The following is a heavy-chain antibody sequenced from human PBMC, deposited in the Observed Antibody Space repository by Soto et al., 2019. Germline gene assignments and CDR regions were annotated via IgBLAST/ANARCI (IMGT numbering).Heavy chain of an antibody. D-gene: IGHD1-26*01. V-gene: IGHV3-9*01. J-gene: IGHJ4*02. CDR3: AKGDVEWELLGTDC. CDR2: ISWNSVSI. CDR1: GFTFDDYA. Sequence: GGSVTLSCAASGFTFDDYAMHWVRQPPGKGLEWVSGISWNSVSIGYADSVKGRFTISRDNAKNSLYLQMNSLRAEDTALYYCAKGDVEWELLGTDCWGKGNLVTVSA.